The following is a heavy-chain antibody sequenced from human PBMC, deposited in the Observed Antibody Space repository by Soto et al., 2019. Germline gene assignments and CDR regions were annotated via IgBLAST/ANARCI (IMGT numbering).Heavy chain of an antibody. CDR1: GGYLVGGGYY. V-gene: IGHV4-31*02. Sequence: LCVSKTVAGGYLVGGGYYWTRISKHPGKGLEWIGYIYYSGTTYYNPSLKSRLTIFVDTSKNLFSLNLRSVTAADTAVYYCARVSATLTYRFDPWGQGTRVTVSS. J-gene: IGHJ5*02. CDR3: ARVSATLTYRFDP. D-gene: IGHD4-17*01. CDR2: IYYSGTT.